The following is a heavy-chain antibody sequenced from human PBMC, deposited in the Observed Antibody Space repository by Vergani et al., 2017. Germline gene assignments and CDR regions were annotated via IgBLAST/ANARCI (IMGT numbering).Heavy chain of an antibody. CDR3: ARDAGGYVWRSYEAWFDP. D-gene: IGHD3-16*01. V-gene: IGHV5-51*01. Sequence: EVQLVQSGAEVKKPGESLKISCKGSGYSFTSYWIGWVRQMPGKGLEWMGIIYPGDSDTRYSPTFQGQVTIAADKSISTAYLQWSSLKVSDTAVYYCARDAGGYVWRSYEAWFDPWDQGTLVTVSS. CDR1: GYSFTSYW. CDR2: IYPGDSDT. J-gene: IGHJ5*02.